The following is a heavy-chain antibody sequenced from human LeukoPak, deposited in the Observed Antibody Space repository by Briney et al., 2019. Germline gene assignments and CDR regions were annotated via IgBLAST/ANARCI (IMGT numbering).Heavy chain of an antibody. Sequence: GRSLRLSCAASGFTFSSYGMPWVRQAPGKGLEWVAVIWYDGSNKYYADSVKGRFTISRDNSKNTLYLQMNSLRAEDTAVYYCARDRCSSTSCYPLYYYYGMDVWGQGTTVTVSS. CDR3: ARDRCSSTSCYPLYYYYGMDV. J-gene: IGHJ6*02. CDR1: GFTFSSYG. D-gene: IGHD2-2*01. CDR2: IWYDGSNK. V-gene: IGHV3-33*01.